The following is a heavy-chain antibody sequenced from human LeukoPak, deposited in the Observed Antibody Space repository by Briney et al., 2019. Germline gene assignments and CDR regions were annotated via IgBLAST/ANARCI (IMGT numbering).Heavy chain of an antibody. CDR1: GFTFSSYW. CDR3: ARHAPRLQSSRAFDI. CDR2: IKQDGSEK. V-gene: IGHV3-7*01. Sequence: GGSLRLSCAASGFTFSSYWMSWVRPAPGKGLEWVANIKQDGSEKYYVDSVKGRFTISRDNAKNSLYLQMNSLSAEDTAVYYCARHAPRLQSSRAFDIWGQGTMVTVSS. D-gene: IGHD3-16*01. J-gene: IGHJ3*02.